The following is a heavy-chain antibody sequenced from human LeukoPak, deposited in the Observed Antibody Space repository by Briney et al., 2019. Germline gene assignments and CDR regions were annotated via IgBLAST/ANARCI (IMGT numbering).Heavy chain of an antibody. CDR3: ARDPDSSAFDL. Sequence: GGSLRLSCAASGFSFSAYWMSWVRQTPEQGLEFVANIKQDGSVKNYMDSLKGRSTISRDNAREPLYLEINSLRADDTAVYYCARDPDSSAFDLWGQGALVTVSS. CDR2: IKQDGSVK. J-gene: IGHJ4*02. CDR1: GFSFSAYW. V-gene: IGHV3-7*01.